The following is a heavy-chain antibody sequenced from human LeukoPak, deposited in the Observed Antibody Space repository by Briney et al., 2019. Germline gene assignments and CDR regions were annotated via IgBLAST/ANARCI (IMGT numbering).Heavy chain of an antibody. CDR3: ARDLYSSSAFDL. Sequence: GGSLRLSCAASGFTFSSYAMHWVRQAPGKGLEGVAVISYDGSNKYYADSVKGRFTISRDNSKNTLYLQMNSPGAEDTAVYYCARDLYSSSAFDLWGRGTLVTVSS. CDR1: GFTFSSYA. D-gene: IGHD6-6*01. CDR2: ISYDGSNK. J-gene: IGHJ2*01. V-gene: IGHV3-30-3*01.